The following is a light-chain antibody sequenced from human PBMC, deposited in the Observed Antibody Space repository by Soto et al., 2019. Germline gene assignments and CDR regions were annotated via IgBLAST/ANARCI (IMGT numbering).Light chain of an antibody. V-gene: IGKV1-6*01. CDR1: QGIRSA. Sequence: AIQLTQSPSSLSASVGDRVTITCRASQGIRSALGWYQQKPGKVPKLLIYAASTLQSGVPSRFSGSGSGTDFTLTISSLQPEDFATYYCQQYKSYWTFGQGTKV. J-gene: IGKJ1*01. CDR2: AAS. CDR3: QQYKSYWT.